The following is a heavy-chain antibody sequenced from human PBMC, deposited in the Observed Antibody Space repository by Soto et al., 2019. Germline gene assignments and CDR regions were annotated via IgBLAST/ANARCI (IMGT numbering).Heavy chain of an antibody. CDR3: AKDRLYGSFKLDY. J-gene: IGHJ4*02. Sequence: EVQLLESGGGLVQPGGSLRLSCAASGFTFTSYAISWVRQAPGKGLEWVSTISGDTAYTYYADSVKGRFTISRDNSTNTVYLKMNSLRAEDTAVYYCAKDRLYGSFKLDYWGQGTLATVSS. V-gene: IGHV3-23*01. CDR1: GFTFTSYA. D-gene: IGHD3-10*01. CDR2: ISGDTAYT.